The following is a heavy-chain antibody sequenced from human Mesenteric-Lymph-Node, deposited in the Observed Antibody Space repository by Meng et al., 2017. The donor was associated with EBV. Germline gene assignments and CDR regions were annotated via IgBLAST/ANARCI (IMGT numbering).Heavy chain of an antibody. CDR3: ARGQKGYCSGGSCPNWFDP. V-gene: IGHV4-34*01. CDR1: XXSYSGYY. CDR2: IKHSGST. D-gene: IGHD2-15*01. Sequence: QVQLQQWGAGLLTPSETLSLSCAAXXXSYSGYYWSWIRQPQGKGLEWIGEIKHSGSTNYNPSLKSRVTISVDTSKNQFSLKLSSVTAADTAVYYCARGQKGYCSGGSCPNWFDPWGQGTLVTVSS. J-gene: IGHJ5*02.